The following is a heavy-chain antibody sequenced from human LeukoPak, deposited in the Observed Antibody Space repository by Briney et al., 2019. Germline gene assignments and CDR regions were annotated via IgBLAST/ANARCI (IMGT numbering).Heavy chain of an antibody. J-gene: IGHJ4*02. CDR3: AKAGYDFWSGYLVH. D-gene: IGHD3-3*01. CDR1: GFTFSSYA. Sequence: GGSLRLSCAASGFTFSSYAMSWVRQAPGKGLEWVSAISGSGGSTYYADSVKGRFTISRDNSKNTLYLQMNSLRAEDTAVYYCAKAGYDFWSGYLVHWGQGTLVTVSS. CDR2: ISGSGGST. V-gene: IGHV3-23*01.